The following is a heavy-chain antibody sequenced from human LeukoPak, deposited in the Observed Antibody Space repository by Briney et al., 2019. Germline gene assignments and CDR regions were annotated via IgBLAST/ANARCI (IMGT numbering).Heavy chain of an antibody. CDR1: GYIFTSYG. D-gene: IGHD1-26*01. CDR3: ARDYRYSGSYPPLVDP. Sequence: GASVTVSCKASGYIFTSYGISWVRQAPGQGLEWMGWISAYNGNTNYAQKLQGRVTMTTDTSTSTAYMELRSLRSDDTAVYYCARDYRYSGSYPPLVDPWGQGTLVTVSS. V-gene: IGHV1-18*01. J-gene: IGHJ5*02. CDR2: ISAYNGNT.